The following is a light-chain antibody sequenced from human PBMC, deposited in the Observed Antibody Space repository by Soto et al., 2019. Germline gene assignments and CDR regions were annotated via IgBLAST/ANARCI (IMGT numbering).Light chain of an antibody. J-gene: IGKJ1*01. CDR3: QQYYSYPPT. Sequence: DIKITQSPSTLSASVGDRVTITCRACQSISSWLAWYQQKPGKAPKLLIYAASTLQSGVPSRFSGSGSGTDFTLTISCLQSEDFATYYCQQYYSYPPTFGQGTKVDIK. CDR2: AAS. CDR1: QSISSW. V-gene: IGKV1-5*01.